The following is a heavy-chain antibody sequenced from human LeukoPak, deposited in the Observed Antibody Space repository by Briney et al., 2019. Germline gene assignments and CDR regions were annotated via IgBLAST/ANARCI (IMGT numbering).Heavy chain of an antibody. J-gene: IGHJ4*02. CDR3: ASYGSGSYSYFDY. D-gene: IGHD3-10*01. V-gene: IGHV4-39*07. Sequence: ASETLSLTCTVSGGSISSSYYYWGWIRQPPGKGLEWIGSIHYSGSTYYNPSLKSRVTISEDTSKNQFSLKLSSVTAADTAVYYCASYGSGSYSYFDYWGQGTLVTVSS. CDR1: GGSISSSYYY. CDR2: IHYSGST.